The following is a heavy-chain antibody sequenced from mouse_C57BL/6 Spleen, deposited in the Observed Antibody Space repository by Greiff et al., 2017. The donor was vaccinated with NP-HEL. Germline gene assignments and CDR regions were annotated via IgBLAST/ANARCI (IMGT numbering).Heavy chain of an antibody. CDR3: TRSNWDY. CDR2: IDPETGGT. Sequence: VQLQQSGAELVRPGASVTLSCKASGYTFTDYEMHWVKQTPVHGLEWIGAIDPETGGTAYNQKFKGRAILTADKSSSTAYMELRSLTSEDSAVYYCTRSNWDYWGQGTTLTVSS. V-gene: IGHV1-15*01. CDR1: GYTFTDYE. J-gene: IGHJ2*01.